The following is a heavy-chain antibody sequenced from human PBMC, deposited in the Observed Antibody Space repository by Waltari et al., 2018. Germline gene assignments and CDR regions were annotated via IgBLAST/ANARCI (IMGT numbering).Heavy chain of an antibody. V-gene: IGHV3-23*01. CDR3: AKRRMAVAGTDFDS. Sequence: EVQLLESGGGLVQPGGSLRLSCAASGFTFSSIGMSWVRQAPGKGLEWVSSISNSGGRIQYADSVKGRFTISGDNSKDTLYLQLNSLRAEDTAVYYCAKRRMAVAGTDFDSWGQGTLVTVSS. CDR2: ISNSGGRI. J-gene: IGHJ4*02. D-gene: IGHD6-19*01. CDR1: GFTFSSIG.